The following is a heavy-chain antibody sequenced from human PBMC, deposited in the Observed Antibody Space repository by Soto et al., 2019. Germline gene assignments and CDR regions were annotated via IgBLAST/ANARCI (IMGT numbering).Heavy chain of an antibody. Sequence: SETLSLTCTVSGGSISSYYWSWIRQPPGKGLEWIGYIYYSGSTNYNPSLKSRVTISVDTSKNQFSLKLSSVTAADTAVYYCARVSGVDYGSGSYYVFDYWGQGTLVTVSS. J-gene: IGHJ4*02. CDR2: IYYSGST. D-gene: IGHD3-10*01. V-gene: IGHV4-59*01. CDR3: ARVSGVDYGSGSYYVFDY. CDR1: GGSISSYY.